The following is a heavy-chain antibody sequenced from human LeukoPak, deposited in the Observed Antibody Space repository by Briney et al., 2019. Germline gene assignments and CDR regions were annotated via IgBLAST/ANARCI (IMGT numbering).Heavy chain of an antibody. J-gene: IGHJ4*02. CDR3: ARVGYSGWNLEY. Sequence: PGGSLRLSXAASGFTFRSYWMSWVRQAPGKGLEWMANINQGGSVKYYVDSVKGRFTISRDDAKNSLYVQMNSLRDEDTAVYYCARVGYSGWNLEYWGQGTLVTVSS. CDR2: INQGGSVK. D-gene: IGHD5-12*01. CDR1: GFTFRSYW. V-gene: IGHV3-7*01.